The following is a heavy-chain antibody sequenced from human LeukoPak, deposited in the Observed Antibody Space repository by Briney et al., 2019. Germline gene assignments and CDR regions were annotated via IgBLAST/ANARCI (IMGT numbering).Heavy chain of an antibody. J-gene: IGHJ4*02. Sequence: GGSLRLSCAASGFSFISYWMSWVRQAPGRGLEWVANIKQDGSAKNYVDSVKGRFTISRDNAKNSLYLQLNSLRAEDTAVYYCAGCAGNSCYFDYWGQGTLVIVSS. CDR2: IKQDGSAK. V-gene: IGHV3-7*01. CDR1: GFSFISYW. D-gene: IGHD1-1*01. CDR3: AGCAGNSCYFDY.